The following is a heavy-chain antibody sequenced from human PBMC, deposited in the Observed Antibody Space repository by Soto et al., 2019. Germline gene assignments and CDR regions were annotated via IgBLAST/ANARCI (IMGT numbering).Heavy chain of an antibody. Sequence: QVQLPQWGAGLLKPSETLSLTCAVYGGSFSGYYWTWIRQPPGTGLEWFGETTHNGSTNYNPSLKGRVTISVDTSKNQFSLNLTSVTAADTAVYYCARDKNTGLFDYWGQGTLVTVSS. V-gene: IGHV4-34*01. J-gene: IGHJ4*02. CDR1: GGSFSGYY. CDR3: ARDKNTGLFDY. CDR2: TTHNGST. D-gene: IGHD2-8*02.